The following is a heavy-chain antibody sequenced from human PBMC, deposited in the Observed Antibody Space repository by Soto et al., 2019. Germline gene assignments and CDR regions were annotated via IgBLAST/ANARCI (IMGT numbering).Heavy chain of an antibody. D-gene: IGHD3-16*01. J-gene: IGHJ5*02. V-gene: IGHV1-69*08. CDR2: IIPIIGIM. CDR1: GGTFSTYT. Sequence: QVQLVQSGAAVKKPGSSVKVSCKASGGTFSTYTITWVRQAPGQGLEWMGRIIPIIGIMNYAQKFQGKVTITADKFAGTAYMELTRLRSDDTAVYYCAGDPDSHYIESHASAYPWGQGTLVTFSS. CDR3: AGDPDSHYIESHASAYP.